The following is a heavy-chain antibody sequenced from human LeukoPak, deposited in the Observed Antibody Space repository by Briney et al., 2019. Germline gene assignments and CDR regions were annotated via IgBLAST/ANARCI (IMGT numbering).Heavy chain of an antibody. Sequence: PSETLSLTCTVSGGSISSSRYYWGWIRQPPGKGLEWIGNIYYSESTYYNPSLQSRVTISIDTSKNQFSLRLSSVTAADTAVYYCARSGTYSGSRYYFDYWGQGTLVTVSS. D-gene: IGHD1-26*01. CDR2: IYYSEST. V-gene: IGHV4-39*07. J-gene: IGHJ4*02. CDR1: GGSISSSRYY. CDR3: ARSGTYSGSRYYFDY.